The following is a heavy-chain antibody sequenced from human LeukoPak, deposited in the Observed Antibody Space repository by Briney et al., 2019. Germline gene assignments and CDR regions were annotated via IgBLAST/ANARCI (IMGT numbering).Heavy chain of an antibody. J-gene: IGHJ4*02. Sequence: GGSLRLSCAASGFTFSSYAMHWVRQAPGKGLEWVAVISYDGSNKYYADSVKGRFTISRDNSKNTLYLQMNSLRAEDTAVYYCARRRDYFDYWGQGTLATVSS. CDR2: ISYDGSNK. CDR1: GFTFSSYA. V-gene: IGHV3-30-3*01. CDR3: ARRRDYFDY.